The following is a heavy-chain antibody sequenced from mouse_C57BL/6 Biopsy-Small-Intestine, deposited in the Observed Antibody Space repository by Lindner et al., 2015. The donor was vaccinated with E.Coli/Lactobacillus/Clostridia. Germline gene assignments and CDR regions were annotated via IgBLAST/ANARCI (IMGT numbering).Heavy chain of an antibody. Sequence: VQLQESGGDLVKPGGSLKLSCAASGFTFSSYGMSWVRQSPDKRLEWVATISGGGVYTYYPDSVKGRFTISRDNAKNTLYLQMSSLKSEDTAMYYCARHRDWDVLYAMDYWGQGTSVTVSS. CDR1: GFTFSSYG. CDR2: ISGGGVYT. J-gene: IGHJ4*01. V-gene: IGHV5-6*01. CDR3: ARHRDWDVLYAMDY. D-gene: IGHD4-1*01.